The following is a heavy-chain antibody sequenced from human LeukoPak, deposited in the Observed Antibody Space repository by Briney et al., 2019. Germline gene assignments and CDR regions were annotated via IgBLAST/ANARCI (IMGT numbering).Heavy chain of an antibody. J-gene: IGHJ5*02. CDR3: ARPPSTVNWFDP. Sequence: GESLKISCKGSGYSFTSYWNGWVRQMPGKGLEWMGIIYPGDSDTRYSPSFQGQVTISAEKSISTAYLQWSSLKASDIAMYYSARPPSTVNWFDPWGQGTLVTVSP. D-gene: IGHD4-17*01. CDR1: GYSFTSYW. V-gene: IGHV5-51*01. CDR2: IYPGDSDT.